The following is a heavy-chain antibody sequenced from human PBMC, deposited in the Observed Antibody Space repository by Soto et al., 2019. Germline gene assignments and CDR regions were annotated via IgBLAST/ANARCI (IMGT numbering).Heavy chain of an antibody. CDR1: GFIFSTYG. Sequence: QVQLVESGGGVVQPGRSLRLSCAASGFIFSTYGMHWVRQAPGKGLEWVAVIWYDGSNKYYADSVKGRFTISRDNSKNTLYLQMNSLRAEDTAVYXXXRAVGPFDYWGQGTLVTVSS. CDR2: IWYDGSNK. CDR3: XRAVGPFDY. V-gene: IGHV3-33*01. D-gene: IGHD1-26*01. J-gene: IGHJ4*02.